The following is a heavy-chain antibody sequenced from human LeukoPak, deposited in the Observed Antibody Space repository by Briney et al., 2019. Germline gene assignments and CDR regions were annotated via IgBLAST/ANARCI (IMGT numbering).Heavy chain of an antibody. CDR1: GFPFSSHA. CDR3: VREAGYCAPVCVKTNWFDP. CDR2: ISYGKT. J-gene: IGHJ5*02. D-gene: IGHD2-15*01. V-gene: IGHV3-23*01. Sequence: GGSLRLSCAASGFPFSSHAMSWVRQPPGKGLEWVAAISYGKTYYADSVRGRFAISRDDSTNTVYLHMNSLRDEDTALYHCVREAGYCAPVCVKTNWFDPWGQGTLVTVSS.